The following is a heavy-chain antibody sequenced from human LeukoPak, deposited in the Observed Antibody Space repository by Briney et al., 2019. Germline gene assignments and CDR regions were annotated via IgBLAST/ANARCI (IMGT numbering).Heavy chain of an antibody. CDR2: IYPGDSDI. CDR3: ARLIGGYNWSLEY. J-gene: IGHJ4*02. V-gene: IGHV5-51*01. D-gene: IGHD1-1*01. Sequence: GESLQISFKGSGYRFTNYWIAWVRQMPGKGVEWMGIIYPGDSDIRYSPSFQGQVTISADKSITTAYLQCSGLKASDTAMYYCARLIGGYNWSLEYWGQGTLVTVSS. CDR1: GYRFTNYW.